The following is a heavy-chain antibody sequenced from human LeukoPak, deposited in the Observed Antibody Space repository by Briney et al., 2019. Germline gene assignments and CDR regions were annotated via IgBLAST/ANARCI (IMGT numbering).Heavy chain of an antibody. CDR2: ISNDGSQK. CDR1: GFKFSSYG. CDR3: AKVHLYSFTPPLDY. V-gene: IGHV3-30*18. J-gene: IGHJ4*02. D-gene: IGHD2-21*01. Sequence: GGSLRLSCAASGFKFSSYGMHWVRQAPGKGLEWVALISNDGSQKYSADSVKGRFTISRDNSKNMVYLQMNRLRAEDTAVYYCAKVHLYSFTPPLDYWGQGTLVTVSS.